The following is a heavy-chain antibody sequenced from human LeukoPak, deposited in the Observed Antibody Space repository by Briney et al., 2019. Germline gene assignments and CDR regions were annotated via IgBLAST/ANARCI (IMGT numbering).Heavy chain of an antibody. V-gene: IGHV7-4-1*02. CDR2: INTNTGNP. CDR1: GYTSTSSA. J-gene: IGHJ6*03. D-gene: IGHD2-15*01. Sequence: ASVKVSCKASGYTSTSSAMNWVRQVPGQGFEWMGWINTNTGNPTYAQGFTGRFVFSLDTSVSTAYLQISSLKAEDTAVYYCARDTYSGHYYYIDVWGKGTTVTVSS. CDR3: ARDTYSGHYYYIDV.